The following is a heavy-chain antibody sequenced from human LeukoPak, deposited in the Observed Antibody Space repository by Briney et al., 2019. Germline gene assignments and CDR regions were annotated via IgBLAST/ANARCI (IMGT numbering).Heavy chain of an antibody. J-gene: IGHJ4*02. CDR3: ARVKAMVRGVIIYYFDY. Sequence: GASVKVSCKASGYTFTSYDINWVRQATGQGLEWMGWMNPNSGNTGYAQTFQGRVTMTRNTSISTAYMELSSLRSEDTAVYYCARVKAMVRGVIIYYFDYWGQGTLVTVSS. CDR1: GYTFTSYD. D-gene: IGHD3-10*01. CDR2: MNPNSGNT. V-gene: IGHV1-8*01.